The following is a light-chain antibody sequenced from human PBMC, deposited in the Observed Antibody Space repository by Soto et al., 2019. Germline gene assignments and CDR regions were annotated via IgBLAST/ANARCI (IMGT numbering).Light chain of an antibody. CDR1: QSVNAN. CDR3: LQYNDWPRT. Sequence: EIVMKQSPATLSVSPGERVTLSCRASQSVNANLAWYQQKSGRAPSLFIYGASTRATDIPGRFSGRGSGREFTLTISSLQPEDFAVYYCLQYNDWPRTFGQGTKVEIK. J-gene: IGKJ1*01. V-gene: IGKV3-15*01. CDR2: GAS.